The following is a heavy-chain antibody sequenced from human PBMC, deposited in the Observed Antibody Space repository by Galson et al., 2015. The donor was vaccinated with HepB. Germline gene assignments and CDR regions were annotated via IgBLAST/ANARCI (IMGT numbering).Heavy chain of an antibody. Sequence: ETLSLTCTVSGGSISSSSYYWGWIRQPPGKGLEWIGSIYYSGSTYYNPSLKSRVTISVDTSKNQFSLKLSSVTAADTAVYYCARRVPVSGMREGGWFDPWGQGTLVTVSS. CDR1: GGSISSSSYY. D-gene: IGHD3-10*01. CDR3: ARRVPVSGMREGGWFDP. V-gene: IGHV4-39*01. CDR2: IYYSGST. J-gene: IGHJ5*02.